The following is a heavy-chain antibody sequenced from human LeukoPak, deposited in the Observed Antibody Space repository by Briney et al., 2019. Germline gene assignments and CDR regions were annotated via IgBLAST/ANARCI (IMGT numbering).Heavy chain of an antibody. CDR2: IIPILGIA. V-gene: IGHV1-69*04. J-gene: IGHJ4*02. D-gene: IGHD5-18*01. Sequence: SVKVSRKASGGTFSSYAISWVRQAPGQGLEWMGRIIPILGIANYAQKFQGRVTITADKSTSTAYMELSSLRSEDTAVYYCAILGMVTDYWGQGTLVTVSS. CDR1: GGTFSSYA. CDR3: AILGMVTDY.